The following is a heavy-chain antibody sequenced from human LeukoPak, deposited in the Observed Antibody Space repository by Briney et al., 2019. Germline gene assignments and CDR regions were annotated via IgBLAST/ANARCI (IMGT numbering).Heavy chain of an antibody. D-gene: IGHD1-26*01. V-gene: IGHV1-18*01. Sequence: ASVKVSCKASGYTFTSYDINWVRQAPGQGLEWMGWISAYNGNTNYAQKLQGRVTMTTDTATSTAYMELRSLRSDDTAVYYCVREGVGATTNYYYYYMDVWGKGTTVTVSS. CDR1: GYTFTSYD. J-gene: IGHJ6*03. CDR3: VREGVGATTNYYYYYMDV. CDR2: ISAYNGNT.